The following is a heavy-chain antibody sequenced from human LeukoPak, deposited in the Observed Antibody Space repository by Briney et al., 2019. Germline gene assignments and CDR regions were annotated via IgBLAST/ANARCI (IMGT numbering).Heavy chain of an antibody. J-gene: IGHJ4*02. CDR3: AREASGGVRQPTGYFDY. Sequence: ASVKVSCKTSGYNFPVFGISWVRQAPGQRLEWIGWISGYNGRTIYAQRVQDRVTMTTDTSTRTVYMELRSLKANDTAVYYCAREASGGVRQPTGYFDYWGQGSLVIVSS. CDR2: ISGYNGRT. V-gene: IGHV1-18*01. D-gene: IGHD1-1*01. CDR1: GYNFPVFG.